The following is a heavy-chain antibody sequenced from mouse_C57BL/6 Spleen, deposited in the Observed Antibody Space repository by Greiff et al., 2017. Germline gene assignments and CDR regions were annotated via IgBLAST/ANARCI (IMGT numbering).Heavy chain of an antibody. D-gene: IGHD4-1*01. CDR1: GFNINDYY. J-gene: IGHJ2*01. V-gene: IGHV14-2*01. CDR3: AHNWDGTFDY. CDR2: IDPEDGET. Sequence: VQLQQSGAELVKPGASVKLSCTASGFNINDYYMHWVKQRTEQGLEWIGRIDPEDGETKYAPKFQGKATMTADTSSNTAYLQLSSLTSEDTAVYYCAHNWDGTFDYWGQGTTLTVSS.